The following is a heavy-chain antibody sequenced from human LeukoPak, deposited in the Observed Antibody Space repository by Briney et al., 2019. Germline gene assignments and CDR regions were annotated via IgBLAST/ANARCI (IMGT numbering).Heavy chain of an antibody. CDR3: AKDFEMATIEPLDP. J-gene: IGHJ5*02. D-gene: IGHD5-24*01. Sequence: GRSLRLSCAASGFTFDDYAMHWVRQAPGKGLEWVSGISWNSGSIGYADSVKGRFTISRDNAKNSLYLQMNSQRAEDTALYYCAKDFEMATIEPLDPWGQGTLVTVSS. CDR2: ISWNSGSI. CDR1: GFTFDDYA. V-gene: IGHV3-9*01.